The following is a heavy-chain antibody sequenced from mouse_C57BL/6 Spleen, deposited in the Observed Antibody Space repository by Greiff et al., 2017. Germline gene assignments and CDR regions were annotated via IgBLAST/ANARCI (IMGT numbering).Heavy chain of an antibody. CDR3: ARTSTVVATDY. CDR1: GYTFTSYT. V-gene: IGHV1-4*01. J-gene: IGHJ2*01. D-gene: IGHD1-1*01. CDR2: INPSSGYT. Sequence: QVQLQQSGAELARPGASVKMSCKASGYTFTSYTMHWVKQRPGQGLEWIGYINPSSGYTKYNQKFKDKDTLTADKSSSTAYMQLSSLTSEDSAVYYCARTSTVVATDYWGQGTTLTVSS.